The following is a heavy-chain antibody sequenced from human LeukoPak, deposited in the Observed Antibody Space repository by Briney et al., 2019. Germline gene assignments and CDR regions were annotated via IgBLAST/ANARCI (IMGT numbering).Heavy chain of an antibody. V-gene: IGHV4-39*01. Sequence: SETLSLTCSVSGGSISRSSYYWGWIRQPPGKGLEWIGSIYYSGSTYYNPSLKSRVTISVDTSKNQFSLKLSSVTAADTAVYYCASGPRPFDYWGQGTLDTVSS. J-gene: IGHJ4*02. CDR2: IYYSGST. CDR3: ASGPRPFDY. CDR1: GGSISRSSYY.